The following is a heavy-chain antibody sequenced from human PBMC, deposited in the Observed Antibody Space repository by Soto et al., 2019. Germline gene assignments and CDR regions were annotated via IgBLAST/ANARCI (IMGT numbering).Heavy chain of an antibody. Sequence: SETLSLTCAVSGYSISSSNWWGWIRQPPGKGLEWIGYIYYSGTTYYNPSLKSRVTMSVDTSKNQFSLKLTSVTAVDTAVYYCARDRGHHDFSGYYQAPFDYWGLGILVTVSS. V-gene: IGHV4-28*03. CDR3: ARDRGHHDFSGYYQAPFDY. CDR1: GYSISSSNW. J-gene: IGHJ4*02. CDR2: IYYSGTT. D-gene: IGHD3-3*01.